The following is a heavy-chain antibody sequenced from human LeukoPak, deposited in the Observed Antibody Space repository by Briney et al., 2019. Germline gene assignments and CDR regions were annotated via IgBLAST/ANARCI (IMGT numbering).Heavy chain of an antibody. CDR3: ARLHTTTVTTIFDY. D-gene: IGHD4-11*01. J-gene: IGHJ4*02. Sequence: SQTLSLTCTASGGSISSGSYYWSWIRQPAGKGLEWIGRIYTSGSTNYNPSLKSRVTISVDTSKNQFSLKLSSVTAADTAVYYCARLHTTTVTTIFDYWGQGTLVTVSS. CDR1: GGSISSGSYY. V-gene: IGHV4-61*02. CDR2: IYTSGST.